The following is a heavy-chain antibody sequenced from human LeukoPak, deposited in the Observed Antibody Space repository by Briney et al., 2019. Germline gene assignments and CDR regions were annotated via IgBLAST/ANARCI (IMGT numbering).Heavy chain of an antibody. CDR2: IIPIFGPA. D-gene: IGHD6-13*01. CDR1: GATFSSYA. J-gene: IGHJ6*03. CDR3: ARDTLRIAAADFYYYYYYMDV. Sequence: SVKVSCQASGATFSSYAISWVRQAPGQGLEWMGWIIPIFGPANYAQKFQGRVTITADESTSTAYMELSSLRSEDTAVYYCARDTLRIAAADFYYYYYYMDVWGKGTTVTISS. V-gene: IGHV1-69*01.